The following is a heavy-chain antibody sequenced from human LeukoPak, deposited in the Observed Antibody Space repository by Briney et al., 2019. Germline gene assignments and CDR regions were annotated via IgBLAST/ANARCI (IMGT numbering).Heavy chain of an antibody. CDR1: GFTVTSNS. J-gene: IGHJ5*02. D-gene: IGHD2-2*02. CDR2: ISGNGDST. CDR3: AKEQTPYT. V-gene: IGHV3-23*01. Sequence: GGSLRLSCTVSGFTVTSNSMSWVRQAPGKGLEWVSGISGNGDSTYYADSVQGRFTISRDNSKNTVYLQMNSLRGEDTAIYFCAKEQTPYTWGQGTLVTVSS.